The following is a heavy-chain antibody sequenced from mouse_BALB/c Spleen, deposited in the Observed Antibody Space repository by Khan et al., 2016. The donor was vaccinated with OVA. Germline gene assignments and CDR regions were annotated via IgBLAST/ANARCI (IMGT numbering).Heavy chain of an antibody. CDR3: IRYSNCAMDY. J-gene: IGHJ4*01. Sequence: EVKLEVSGGGLVQPGGSMKLSCVASGFTFSDYWMNWVRQSPEKGLEWVAEIRLKSNNYAIHYVESVKGRFTISRDDSKSSVYLQMNNLRAEDTGIYYCIRYSNCAMDYWGQGTSVTVSS. CDR1: GFTFSDYW. D-gene: IGHD2-5*01. V-gene: IGHV6-6*02. CDR2: IRLKSNNYAI.